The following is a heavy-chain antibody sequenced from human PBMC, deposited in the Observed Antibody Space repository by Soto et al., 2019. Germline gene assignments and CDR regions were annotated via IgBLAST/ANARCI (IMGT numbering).Heavy chain of an antibody. CDR2: IKQDGSEK. J-gene: IGHJ4*02. CDR1: GFTFSSYW. D-gene: IGHD1-26*01. Sequence: GGSLRLSCAASGFTFSSYWMSWVRQAPGKGLEWVANIKQDGSEKYYVDSVKGRFTISRDNSKNTLYLQMNSLRAEDTAVYFCAKDHISGTYSSMGYSDFLGQGTPVTVTS. CDR3: AKDHISGTYSSMGYSDF. V-gene: IGHV3-7*03.